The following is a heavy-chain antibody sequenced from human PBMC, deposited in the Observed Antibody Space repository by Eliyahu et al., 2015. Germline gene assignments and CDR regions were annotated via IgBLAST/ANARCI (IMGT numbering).Heavy chain of an antibody. J-gene: IGHJ4*02. CDR1: GFTFDDYA. D-gene: IGHD3-9*01. CDR3: AKTSKSWMTIFDY. V-gene: IGHV3-43D*04. CDR2: XSWDGGST. Sequence: EVQLVESGGVVVQPGGSLRLSCAXSGFTFDDYAMHWVRQAPGKGLEXVSLXSWDGGSTYYADSVKGRFTISRDNSKNSLYLQMNSLRAEDTALYYCAKTSKSWMTIFDYWGQGTLVTVSS.